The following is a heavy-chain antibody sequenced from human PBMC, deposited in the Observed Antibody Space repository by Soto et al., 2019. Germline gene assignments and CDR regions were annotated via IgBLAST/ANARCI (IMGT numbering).Heavy chain of an antibody. D-gene: IGHD6-19*01. V-gene: IGHV3-33*01. CDR3: ARDGQWLPRDGLRSSYYFDY. CDR2: IWYDGGNK. J-gene: IGHJ4*02. Sequence: GGSLRLSCAASGINFSSYVMHWVRQAPDKGLEWEAVIWYDGGNKYYADSVKGRFTISRDNSKNTLYLQMNSLRAEDTAVYYCARDGQWLPRDGLRSSYYFDYWGQGTLVTVSS. CDR1: GINFSSYV.